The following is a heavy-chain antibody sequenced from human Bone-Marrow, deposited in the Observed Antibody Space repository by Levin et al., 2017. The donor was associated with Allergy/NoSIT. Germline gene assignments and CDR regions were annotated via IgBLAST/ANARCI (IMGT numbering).Heavy chain of an antibody. Sequence: PGGSLRLSCKGSGYTFSNYWIGWVRQMPGKGLEWLGVIYPGDSDTRYSPSFRGQVTISADKSINTAYLQLNSLKASDTAIYYCARQQRPTKYYHYMDIWGKGTTVTVSS. V-gene: IGHV5-51*01. CDR3: ARQQRPTKYYHYMDI. J-gene: IGHJ6*03. CDR1: GYTFSNYW. CDR2: IYPGDSDT. D-gene: IGHD1-1*01.